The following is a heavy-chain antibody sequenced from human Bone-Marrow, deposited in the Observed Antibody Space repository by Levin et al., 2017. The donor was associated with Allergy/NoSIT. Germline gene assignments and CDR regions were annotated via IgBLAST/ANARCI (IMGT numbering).Heavy chain of an antibody. Sequence: SETLSLTCTVSGGSISSYYWSWIRQPPGKGLEWIGYIYYSGSTNYNPSLKSRVTISVDTSKNQFSLKLSSVTAADTAVYYCARRVGKAAAGSVYYDDYMDVWGKGTTVTVSS. CDR1: GGSISSYY. D-gene: IGHD6-13*01. J-gene: IGHJ6*03. CDR2: IYYSGST. V-gene: IGHV4-59*08. CDR3: ARRVGKAAAGSVYYDDYMDV.